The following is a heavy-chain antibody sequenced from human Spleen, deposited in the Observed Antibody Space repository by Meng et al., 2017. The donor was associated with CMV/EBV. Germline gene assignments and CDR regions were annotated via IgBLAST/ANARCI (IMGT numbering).Heavy chain of an antibody. CDR1: GFTFDDYS. D-gene: IGHD3-22*01. CDR3: ARESRSSGTYYFDF. Sequence: AYGFTFDDYSMSWVRQVPGKGLEWVSGINWNGGVTFYADSIKGRLTISRDNAKNSLYLQMNSLTADDTALYYCARESRSSGTYYFDFWGHGALVTVSS. CDR2: INWNGGVT. J-gene: IGHJ4*01. V-gene: IGHV3-20*03.